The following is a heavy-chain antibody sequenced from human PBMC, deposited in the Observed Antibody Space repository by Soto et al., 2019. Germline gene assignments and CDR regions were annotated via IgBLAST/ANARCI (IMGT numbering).Heavy chain of an antibody. CDR2: IVSDGSAK. V-gene: IGHV3-33*06. J-gene: IGHJ3*02. Sequence: QVQLVESGGGVVQPGTSLRLSCAVSGFPFSTYGFHWVRQPPGKGLEWVAVIVSDGSAKYHPDSVEGRFTISSDNSKDTLYLQMDSLIGEETAVYYGAKYDAFGKENGFDIWGQVKMVTLSS. D-gene: IGHD3-16*01. CDR1: GFPFSTYG. CDR3: AKYDAFGKENGFDI.